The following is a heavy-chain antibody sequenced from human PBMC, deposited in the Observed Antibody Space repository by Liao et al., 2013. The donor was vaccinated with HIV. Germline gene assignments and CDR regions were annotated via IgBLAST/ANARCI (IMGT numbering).Heavy chain of an antibody. D-gene: IGHD3-16*02. J-gene: IGHJ4*02. Sequence: QVQLQESGPGLVKPSQTLSLTCTISGVPINGGDYYWTWVRQPPGKGLEWIGYVYHSGTAYYNPSLESRLLISVDTSKNQFSLGLSSVTAADTAVYYCARVTPLITLGGVIPYSFDYWGQGTWSPSPQ. CDR1: GVPINGGDYY. CDR3: ARVTPLITLGGVIPYSFDY. V-gene: IGHV4-30-4*08. CDR2: VYHSGTA.